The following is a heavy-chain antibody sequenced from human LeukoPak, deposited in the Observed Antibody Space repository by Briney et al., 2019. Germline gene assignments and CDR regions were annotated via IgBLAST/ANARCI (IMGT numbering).Heavy chain of an antibody. J-gene: IGHJ4*02. CDR2: IKQDGSEK. V-gene: IGHV3-7*05. CDR3: ARRRAGSSRIDY. CDR1: GLTFSGYW. D-gene: IGHD2-15*01. Sequence: GGSLRLSCAASGLTFSGYWMTWVRQAPGKGLEWVANIKQDGSEKYYVDSVKGRFTISSDNAKNSLYLQMSSLRAEDTALYYCARRRAGSSRIDYWGQGTLVTVSS.